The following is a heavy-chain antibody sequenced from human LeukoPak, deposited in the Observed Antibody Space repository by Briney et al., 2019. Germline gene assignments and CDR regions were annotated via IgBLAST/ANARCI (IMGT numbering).Heavy chain of an antibody. CDR3: ARGTRGITFGGVVVPDFDY. V-gene: IGHV3-21*01. J-gene: IGHJ4*02. CDR2: ISSSSSYI. CDR1: GFTFSSYS. Sequence: GGSLRLSCAASGFTFSSYSMNWVRQAPGKGLEWVSSISSSSSYIYYADSVKGRFTISRDNAKNSLYLQTNSLRAEDTAVYYCARGTRGITFGGVVVPDFDYWGQGTLVTVSS. D-gene: IGHD3-16*02.